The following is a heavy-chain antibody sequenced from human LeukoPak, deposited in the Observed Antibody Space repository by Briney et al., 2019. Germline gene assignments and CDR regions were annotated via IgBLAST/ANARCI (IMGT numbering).Heavy chain of an antibody. J-gene: IGHJ4*02. CDR2: IYPSGSST. D-gene: IGHD3-22*01. V-gene: IGHV1-46*01. CDR1: GYTFTSYY. CDR3: AREAEGFGSGYELAFDY. Sequence: ASVNVSCKASGYTFTSYYMHWVRQAPGQGLEWMGIIYPSGSSTSYAQKFQGRVTMTRDTYTSTVYMELSSLRSEDTAVYYCAREAEGFGSGYELAFDYWGQGTLVTVSS.